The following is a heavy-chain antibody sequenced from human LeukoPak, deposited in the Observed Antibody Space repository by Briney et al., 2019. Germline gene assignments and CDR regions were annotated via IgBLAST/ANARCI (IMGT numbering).Heavy chain of an antibody. CDR1: GFTFSSYT. V-gene: IGHV3-23*01. Sequence: GGSLRLSCAASGFTFSSYTMNWVRQAPGKELEWVSGISGSGGSTDYADSVKGRFTISRDNSKNTLYLQMNSLRAEDTAIYYCAKAGYDILTDMAYWGQGTLVTVSS. J-gene: IGHJ4*02. D-gene: IGHD3-9*01. CDR2: ISGSGGST. CDR3: AKAGYDILTDMAY.